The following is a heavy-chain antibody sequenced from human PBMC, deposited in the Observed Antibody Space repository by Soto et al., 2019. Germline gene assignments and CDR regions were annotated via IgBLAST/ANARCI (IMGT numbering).Heavy chain of an antibody. CDR3: AKSRSGWFLGYFDY. CDR2: ISGSGGST. D-gene: IGHD6-19*01. J-gene: IGHJ4*02. Sequence: GGSLRLSCAASGFTFSSYAMSWVRQAPGKGLEWVSSISGSGGSTYYADSVKGRFTISRDNSKNTLYLQMNSLRAEDTAVYYCAKSRSGWFLGYFDYWGQGTLVTVSS. V-gene: IGHV3-23*01. CDR1: GFTFSSYA.